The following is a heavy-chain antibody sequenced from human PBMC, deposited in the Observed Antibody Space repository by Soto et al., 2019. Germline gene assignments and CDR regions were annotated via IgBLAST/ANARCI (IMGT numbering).Heavy chain of an antibody. J-gene: IGHJ3*02. Sequence: SETLSLTCTVSGGSISSYYWSWIRQPPGKGLEWIGYIYYSGSTNYNPSLKSRVTISVDTSKNQFSLKLSSVTAADTAVYYCARHGYYYDSSGAFDIWGQGTMVIVSS. V-gene: IGHV4-59*08. CDR2: IYYSGST. CDR1: GGSISSYY. CDR3: ARHGYYYDSSGAFDI. D-gene: IGHD3-22*01.